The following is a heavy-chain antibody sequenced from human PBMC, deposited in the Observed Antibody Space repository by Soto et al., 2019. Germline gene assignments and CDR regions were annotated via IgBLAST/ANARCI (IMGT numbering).Heavy chain of an antibody. CDR2: INSDGSGT. CDR3: ARVRFLEWSGFDY. J-gene: IGHJ4*02. D-gene: IGHD3-3*01. V-gene: IGHV3-74*01. CDR1: EFTFSNYW. Sequence: EVQLVESGGGLVQPGGSLRLSCAASEFTFSNYWMHWVRQVPGKGLVWVSRINSDGSGTSYADSVKGRFTISRDNAKSTLYLQMNSLRVEDTAVYYCARVRFLEWSGFDYWGQGTLVTVSS.